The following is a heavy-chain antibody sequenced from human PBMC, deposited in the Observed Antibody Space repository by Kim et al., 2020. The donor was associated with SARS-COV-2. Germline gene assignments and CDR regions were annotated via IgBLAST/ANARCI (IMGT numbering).Heavy chain of an antibody. CDR2: GGS. D-gene: IGHD3-16*01. Sequence: GGSYDKPSLKSRVTISVDTAKNQFSLELSSVTAADTAVYYCARHLGFIDYWGQGTLVTVSS. J-gene: IGHJ4*02. V-gene: IGHV4-39*01. CDR3: ARHLGFIDY.